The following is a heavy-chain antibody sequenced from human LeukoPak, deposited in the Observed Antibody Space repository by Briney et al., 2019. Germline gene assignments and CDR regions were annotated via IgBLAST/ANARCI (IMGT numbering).Heavy chain of an antibody. CDR1: GFTFSSYW. CDR3: ARDSGDYGDLSFDY. J-gene: IGHJ4*02. CDR2: INSDGSST. Sequence: SGGSLRLSCAASGFTFSSYWMHWVRQAPGKGLVWVSHINSDGSSTNYADSVKGRFTISRDNSKNTLYLQMDSLRAEDTAVYYCARDSGDYGDLSFDYWGQGTLVTVSS. D-gene: IGHD4-17*01. V-gene: IGHV3-74*01.